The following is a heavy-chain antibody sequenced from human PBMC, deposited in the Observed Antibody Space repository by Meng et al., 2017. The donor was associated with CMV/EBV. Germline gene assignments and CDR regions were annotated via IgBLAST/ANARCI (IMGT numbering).Heavy chain of an antibody. Sequence: GESLKISCAASGFTFSSYSMNWVRQAPGKGLEWVSYISSSSSYIYYADSVEGRFTISRDNAKNSLYLQMNSLRAEDTAVYYCARDPSITPGQHWGQGTLVTVSS. D-gene: IGHD5-24*01. CDR2: ISSSSSYI. CDR3: ARDPSITPGQH. J-gene: IGHJ1*01. V-gene: IGHV3-21*05. CDR1: GFTFSSYS.